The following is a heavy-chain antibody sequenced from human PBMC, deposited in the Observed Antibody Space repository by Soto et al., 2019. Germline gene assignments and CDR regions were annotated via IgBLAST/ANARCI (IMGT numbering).Heavy chain of an antibody. CDR2: MNPNSGNT. Sequence: QVPLVQSGAEVKKPGASVKVSCKASGYTFTSYDINWVRQATGQGLEWMGWMNPNSGNTGYAQKFQGRVTMTRNTSISTAYMELSSLRSEDTAVYYCARGEGYCSSTSCPNNWFDPWGQGTLVTVSS. CDR1: GYTFTSYD. D-gene: IGHD2-2*01. CDR3: ARGEGYCSSTSCPNNWFDP. J-gene: IGHJ5*02. V-gene: IGHV1-8*01.